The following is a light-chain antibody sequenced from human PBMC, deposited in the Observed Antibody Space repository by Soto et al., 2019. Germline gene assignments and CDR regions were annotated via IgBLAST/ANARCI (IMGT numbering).Light chain of an antibody. CDR3: QQYTNTNNPWM. CDR2: AAS. V-gene: IGKV1-5*01. CDR1: QTISTW. Sequence: DIQVTQSPPTLSASVGDRFTITCVASQTISTWMAWYQQKPGKAPKLLVYAASTLQSGVASRFSGSGSGTEFTLIISGLQPDDSATYYCQQYTNTNNPWMFGQGTKVDI. J-gene: IGKJ1*01.